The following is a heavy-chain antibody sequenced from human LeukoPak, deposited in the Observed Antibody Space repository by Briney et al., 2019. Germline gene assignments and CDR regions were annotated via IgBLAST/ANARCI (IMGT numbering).Heavy chain of an antibody. CDR3: ARPPYCCSSTSCYAGWCDP. CDR2: IIPIFGTV. J-gene: IGHJ5*02. CDR1: GGTFSSYA. V-gene: IGHV1-69*13. Sequence: ASVKVSCKASGGTFSSYAISWVRQATGQGLEWMGGIIPIFGTVNYAQKFEGRVTITADESTSTAYLELSSLRSEDTAVCYCARPPYCCSSTSCYAGWCDPWGQGTLVTVSS. D-gene: IGHD2-2*01.